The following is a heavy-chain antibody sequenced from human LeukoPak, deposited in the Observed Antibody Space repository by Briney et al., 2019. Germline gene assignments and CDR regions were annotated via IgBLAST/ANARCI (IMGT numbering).Heavy chain of an antibody. CDR1: GGSISSSSYY. CDR3: ARRRYGSGSYYVDY. J-gene: IGHJ4*02. Sequence: SETLSLTCTVSGGSISSSSYYWGWIRQPPGKGLEWIGSIYYSGSTYYNPSLKSRVTISVDTSKNQFSLKLSSVTAADTAVYYCARRRYGSGSYYVDYWGQGTLVTVSS. CDR2: IYYSGST. D-gene: IGHD3-10*01. V-gene: IGHV4-39*01.